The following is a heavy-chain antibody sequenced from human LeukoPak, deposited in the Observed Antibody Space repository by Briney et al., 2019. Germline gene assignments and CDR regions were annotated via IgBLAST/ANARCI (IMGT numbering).Heavy chain of an antibody. D-gene: IGHD3-10*01. V-gene: IGHV5-10-1*01. J-gene: IGHJ4*02. CDR3: ARRPLYGSGSYYTPYFDY. CDR1: GYSFTSYW. Sequence: GESLKISCKGSGYSFTSYWISWVRQMPGKGLEWMGRIDPSDSYTNYSPSFQGHVTISADKSISTAYLQWSSLKASDTAMYYCARRPLYGSGSYYTPYFDYWGRGTLVTVSS. CDR2: IDPSDSYT.